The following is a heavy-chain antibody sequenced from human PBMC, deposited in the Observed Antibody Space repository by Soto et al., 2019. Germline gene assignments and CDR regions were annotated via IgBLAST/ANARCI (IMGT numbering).Heavy chain of an antibody. CDR1: GFTFSSYG. Sequence: QVQLVESGGGVVQPGRSLRLSCAASGFTFSSYGMHWVRQAPGKGLEWVAVISSDGSNKYYADSVKGRFTISRDNSKNTLYLQMNSLRAEDTAVYYCAKDLSYYDSSGYYSGTFDYWGQGTLVTVSS. V-gene: IGHV3-30*18. J-gene: IGHJ4*02. D-gene: IGHD3-22*01. CDR3: AKDLSYYDSSGYYSGTFDY. CDR2: ISSDGSNK.